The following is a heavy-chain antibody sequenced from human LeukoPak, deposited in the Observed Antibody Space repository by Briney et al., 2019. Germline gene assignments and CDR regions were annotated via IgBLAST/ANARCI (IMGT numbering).Heavy chain of an antibody. Sequence: SETLSLTCAVYGGSFSGYYWSWIRQPPGKGLEWIGSIFYSGGTYYSESLKSRVNISVDTSKNQFSLKLTSVTATDTALYFCARTLSRGYSYGYYFDPWGRGTLVTVSS. CDR2: IFYSGGT. D-gene: IGHD5-18*01. J-gene: IGHJ5*02. CDR3: ARTLSRGYSYGYYFDP. V-gene: IGHV4-34*12. CDR1: GGSFSGYY.